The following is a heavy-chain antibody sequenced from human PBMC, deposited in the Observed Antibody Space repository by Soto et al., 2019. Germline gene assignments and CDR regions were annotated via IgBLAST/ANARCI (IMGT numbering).Heavy chain of an antibody. CDR3: ASTMVRGMYYY. CDR2: IYYSGGT. D-gene: IGHD3-10*01. J-gene: IGHJ4*02. CDR1: GGSISSSSYY. Sequence: SETLSLTCTVSGGSISSSSYYWGWIRQPPGKGLEWIGGIYYSGGTYYNPSLKSRVTISVDTSKNQFSLKLSSVTAADTAVYYCASTMVRGMYYYWGQGTLVTVSS. V-gene: IGHV4-39*01.